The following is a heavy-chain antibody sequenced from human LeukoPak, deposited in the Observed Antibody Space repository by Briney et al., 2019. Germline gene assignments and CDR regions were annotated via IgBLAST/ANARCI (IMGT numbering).Heavy chain of an antibody. CDR3: ARVWPISGTSPLYDSSGYYYGGWFDP. CDR1: GDSISSTSHY. D-gene: IGHD3-22*01. CDR2: IYYSGST. J-gene: IGHJ5*02. Sequence: PSETLSLTCTVSGDSISSTSHYRAWVRQPPGKGLEWIGSIYYSGSTHYNPSLKSRVTISMDTSKNQFSLKLKSVTAADTAVYYCARVWPISGTSPLYDSSGYYYGGWFDPWGQGTLVTVSS. V-gene: IGHV4-39*07.